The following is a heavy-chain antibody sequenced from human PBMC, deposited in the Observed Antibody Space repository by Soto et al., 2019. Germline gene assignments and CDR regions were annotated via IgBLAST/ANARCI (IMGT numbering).Heavy chain of an antibody. Sequence: QMQLVQSGPEVKKPGTSVKVSCKASGFTFTSSAMQWVRQARGQRLEWIGWIVVGSGNTNYAQKFQERVTITRDMSTSTAYMELSSLRSEDTAVYYCAADFGVPEDYGDYDHYYGMGVWGQGTTVTVSS. V-gene: IGHV1-58*02. D-gene: IGHD4-17*01. J-gene: IGHJ6*02. CDR1: GFTFTSSA. CDR3: AADFGVPEDYGDYDHYYGMGV. CDR2: IVVGSGNT.